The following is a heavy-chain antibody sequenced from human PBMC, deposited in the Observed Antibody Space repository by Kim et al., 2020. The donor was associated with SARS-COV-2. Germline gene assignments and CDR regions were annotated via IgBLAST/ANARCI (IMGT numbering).Heavy chain of an antibody. CDR1: GFTFSDFY. D-gene: IGHD1-26*01. J-gene: IGHJ4*02. V-gene: IGHV3-11*05. CDR2: ISSTNTYT. CDR3: ARDLVTWGARTFDY. Sequence: GGSLRLSCAASGFTFSDFYMNWIRQAPGKGLEWVSYISSTNTYTNYADSVKGRFTISRDNAKNSLYLQMNSLRVEDTAVYYCARDLVTWGARTFDYWGQG.